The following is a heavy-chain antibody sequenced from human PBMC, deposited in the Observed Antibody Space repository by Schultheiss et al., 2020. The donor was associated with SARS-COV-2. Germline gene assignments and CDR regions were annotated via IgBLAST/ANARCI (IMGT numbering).Heavy chain of an antibody. CDR1: GGSISSYY. CDR2: IYYSGST. D-gene: IGHD6-19*01. J-gene: IGHJ4*02. CDR3: ARHGGIAVAGTGVDY. V-gene: IGHV4-59*08. Sequence: SETLSLTCTVSGGSISSYYWSWNRQPPGKGLEWIGYIYYSGSTYYNPSLKSRVTISVDTSKNQFSLKLSSVTAADTAVYYCARHGGIAVAGTGVDYWGQGTLVTVSS.